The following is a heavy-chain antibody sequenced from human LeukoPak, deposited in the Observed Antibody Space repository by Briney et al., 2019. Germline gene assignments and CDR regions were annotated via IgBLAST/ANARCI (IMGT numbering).Heavy chain of an antibody. CDR3: ARDLCTNGVCYDAFDI. D-gene: IGHD2-8*01. CDR1: GGSMSSGSHY. V-gene: IGHV4-61*02. J-gene: IGHJ3*02. Sequence: SETLSLTCTVSGGSMSSGSHYWSWIRQPAGKGLEWIGRIYTSGSTNYNPSLKSRVTISVDASKNQFSLKLSSVTAADTAVYYCARDLCTNGVCYDAFDIWGQGTMVNVSS. CDR2: IYTSGST.